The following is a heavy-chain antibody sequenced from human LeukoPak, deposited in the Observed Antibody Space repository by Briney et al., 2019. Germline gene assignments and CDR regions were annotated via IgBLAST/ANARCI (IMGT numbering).Heavy chain of an antibody. CDR3: ARTIGSGSYVDH. CDR1: GGSFSGYY. Sequence: PSETLSPTCAVYGGSFSGYYWSWIRQPPGKGLEWIGEIDHSGSTTYNPSLKSRVTISVDTSKNQFSLKLSSVTAADTAIYYCARTIGSGSYVDHWGQGTLVTVSS. D-gene: IGHD3-10*01. V-gene: IGHV4-34*01. J-gene: IGHJ4*02. CDR2: IDHSGST.